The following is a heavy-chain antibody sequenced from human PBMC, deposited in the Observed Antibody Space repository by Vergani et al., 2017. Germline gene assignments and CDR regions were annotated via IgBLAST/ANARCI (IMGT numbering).Heavy chain of an antibody. Sequence: EVDLVESGGGLAQPGGSLRLSCEASGITFWKFGMHWVRLGPGKGLEWVSGISGSGGSTYYADSVKGRFTISRDNSKNTLYLQMNSLRAEDTAVYYCAKRATDYWGQGTLVTVSS. J-gene: IGHJ4*02. V-gene: IGHV3-23*04. CDR2: ISGSGGST. D-gene: IGHD5-12*01. CDR1: GITFWKFG. CDR3: AKRATDY.